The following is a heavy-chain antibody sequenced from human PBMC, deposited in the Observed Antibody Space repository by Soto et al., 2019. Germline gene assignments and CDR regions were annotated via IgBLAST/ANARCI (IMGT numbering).Heavy chain of an antibody. V-gene: IGHV1-69*06. CDR2: IIPIFGTA. Sequence: SVKVSCKASGGTFSSYAISWVRQAPGQGLEWMGGIIPIFGTANYAQKFQGRVTITADKSTSTAYMELGSLRSEDTAVYYCARAIVGATERYYFDYWAREPWSPSTQ. CDR1: GGTFSSYA. CDR3: ARAIVGATERYYFDY. D-gene: IGHD1-26*01. J-gene: IGHJ4*02.